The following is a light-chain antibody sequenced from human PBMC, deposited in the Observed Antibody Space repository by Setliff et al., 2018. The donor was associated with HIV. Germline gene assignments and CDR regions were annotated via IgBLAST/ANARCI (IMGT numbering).Light chain of an antibody. J-gene: IGKJ2*01. CDR3: QQSYSTPYT. V-gene: IGKV1-39*01. CDR2: AAS. Sequence: DIQMTQSPSSLSASVGDRVTITCRASQSISSYLNWYQQKQGKAPKLLIYAASSLQRGVPSRFSGSGSGTDFTLTISSLQPEDFATYYCQQSYSTPYTFGQGTKVDIK. CDR1: QSISSY.